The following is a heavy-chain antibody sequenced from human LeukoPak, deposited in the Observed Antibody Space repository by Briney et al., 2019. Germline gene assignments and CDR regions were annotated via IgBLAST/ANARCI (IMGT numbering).Heavy chain of an antibody. D-gene: IGHD5-12*01. CDR2: IYHSGST. CDR3: ARARILVAVNGMDV. V-gene: IGHV4-4*02. Sequence: SETLSLTCAVSGGSISSNNWLSWVRQPPGKGLEWIGEIYHSGSTNYNPSLKSRVTISADKPKNQFSLRLTSVTAADTAVYYCARARILVAVNGMDVWGQGTTVTVSS. J-gene: IGHJ6*02. CDR1: GGSISSNNW.